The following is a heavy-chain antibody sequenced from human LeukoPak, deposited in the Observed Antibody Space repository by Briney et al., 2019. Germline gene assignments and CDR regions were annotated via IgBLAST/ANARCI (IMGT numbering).Heavy chain of an antibody. CDR3: AILPVVRAANAGFAFDL. CDR1: GFTFSSYA. V-gene: IGHV3-23*01. D-gene: IGHD2-2*01. J-gene: IGHJ3*01. Sequence: AGGSLRLSCAASGFTFSSYAMSWVRQAPGKGLEWVSAISGSGGSTYYADFVKGRLTIARDNSKKTLYLQMNSLGADDMAVYYGAILPVVRAANAGFAFDLWGQGTMVTVSS. CDR2: ISGSGGST.